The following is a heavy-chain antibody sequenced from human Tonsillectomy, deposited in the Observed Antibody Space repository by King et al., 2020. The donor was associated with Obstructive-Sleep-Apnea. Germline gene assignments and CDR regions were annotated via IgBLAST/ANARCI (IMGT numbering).Heavy chain of an antibody. CDR2: IYYSGST. V-gene: IGHV4-59*11. J-gene: IGHJ4*02. CDR1: GGSISSHY. Sequence: VQLQESGPRLVKPSETLSITCTISGGSISSHYWSWIRQPQGKGLEWIGYIYYSGSTNYNPSLKSRVTKSVDTSKNQFSLKLSSVTAADTAVYYWARVDITMVRGVIITNYFDYWGQGTLVTVSS. D-gene: IGHD3-10*01. CDR3: ARVDITMVRGVIITNYFDY.